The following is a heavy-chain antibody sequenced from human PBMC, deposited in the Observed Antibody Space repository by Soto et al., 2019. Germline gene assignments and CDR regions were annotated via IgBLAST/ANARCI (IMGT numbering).Heavy chain of an antibody. CDR2: ITSGGST. Sequence: VQLLESGGDLEQPGGSLRLSCAASGLTFSSYDMNWVRQAPGKGLEWVSSITSGGSTKYADSVKGRFTISRDNSKNTLSLQMNSLRAEDTAVYYCAKSMIVAAGTGNFDYWGQGTLVTVSS. CDR3: AKSMIVAAGTGNFDY. J-gene: IGHJ4*02. CDR1: GLTFSSYD. D-gene: IGHD6-13*01. V-gene: IGHV3-23*01.